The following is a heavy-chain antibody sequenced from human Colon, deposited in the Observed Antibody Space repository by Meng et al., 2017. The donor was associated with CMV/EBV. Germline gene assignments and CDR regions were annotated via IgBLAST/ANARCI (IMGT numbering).Heavy chain of an antibody. CDR1: EYTFTNYD. D-gene: IGHD3-3*01. CDR2: MNVNSGNT. V-gene: IGHV1-8*02. J-gene: IGHJ6*02. Sequence: ASVKVSCKASEYTFTNYDINWVRQAAGQGLEWMGWMNVNSGNTGYAQKFQGRVSITRNTTITTAYMELSSLTSEDTAVYYCARGHYDFWSGHSYSYGMDVWGQGTTVTVSS. CDR3: ARGHYDFWSGHSYSYGMDV.